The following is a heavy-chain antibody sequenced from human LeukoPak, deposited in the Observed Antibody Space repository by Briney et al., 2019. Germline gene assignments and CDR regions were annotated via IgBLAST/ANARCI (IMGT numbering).Heavy chain of an antibody. J-gene: IGHJ4*02. CDR3: ARDLTRTTDIDY. CDR1: GFTFSTYN. Sequence: GGSLRLSCAASGFTFSTYNINWVRQAPGKGLEWVSSISSGSTYIYYADSVRGRFTISRDNAKNSLYLQMNSLRDEDTAVYYCARDLTRTTDIDYWGQGTLVTVSS. D-gene: IGHD1-7*01. V-gene: IGHV3-21*01. CDR2: ISSGSTYI.